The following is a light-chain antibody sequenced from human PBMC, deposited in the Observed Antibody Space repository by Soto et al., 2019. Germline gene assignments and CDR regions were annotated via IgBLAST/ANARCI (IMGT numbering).Light chain of an antibody. CDR1: SSDVGYYNY. CDR3: TTYTRSSTWV. V-gene: IGLV2-14*01. Sequence: QSALTQPASVSWSPEQSITISCTGTSSDVGYYNYVSWYQQHPGKAPKLLIYEVNNRPSGVSNSFSGSKSGNTASLTISGLQAEDEADYYCTTYTRSSTWVFGGGTKLTVL. J-gene: IGLJ3*02. CDR2: EVN.